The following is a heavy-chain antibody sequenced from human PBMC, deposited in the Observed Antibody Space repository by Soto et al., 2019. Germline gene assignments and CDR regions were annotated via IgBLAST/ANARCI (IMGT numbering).Heavy chain of an antibody. J-gene: IGHJ4*02. CDR2: IIPIFGTA. Sequence: AAVKFSCQASVGTLSSDAISWLQHAPRQGLEWMGGIIPIFGTANYAQKFRGRVTITADESTSTAYMELRSLRSEDTAVYYCERDFGSGSDYYFDYWAQGTLVPVYS. D-gene: IGHD1-26*01. CDR3: ERDFGSGSDYYFDY. V-gene: IGHV1-69*13. CDR1: VGTLSSDA.